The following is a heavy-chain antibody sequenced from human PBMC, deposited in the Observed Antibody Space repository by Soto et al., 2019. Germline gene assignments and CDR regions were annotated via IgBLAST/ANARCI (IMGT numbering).Heavy chain of an antibody. Sequence: QLTLKASGPPLVKPTQPLTLTCTFSGFALSTSGMGVGWIRQPPGKAMEWLAFIYWDDDKRYSPSLKRRLTSTNDTSKHQVGLTMTNMNLSDTATDYCPHRLGFNWFDPGGQGTLVTVPP. D-gene: IGHD6-25*01. CDR2: IYWDDDK. V-gene: IGHV2-5*02. CDR1: GFALSTSGMG. J-gene: IGHJ5*02. CDR3: PHRLGFNWFDP.